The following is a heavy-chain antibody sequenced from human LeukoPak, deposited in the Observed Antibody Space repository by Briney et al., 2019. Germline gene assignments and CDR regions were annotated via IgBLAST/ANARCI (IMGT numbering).Heavy chain of an antibody. V-gene: IGHV3-23*01. CDR3: AKDLRGYCGGDCYSAEY. CDR2: ISDSGGGT. Sequence: GGSLRLSCAASGFTFGSYAMSWVRQAPGKGLDWVSTISDSGGGTHYADSVKGRFTISRDSSKNTVYLQMNSLRAEDTAVYYCAKDLRGYCGGDCYSAEYWGRGTLVTVSS. CDR1: GFTFGSYA. J-gene: IGHJ4*02. D-gene: IGHD2-21*02.